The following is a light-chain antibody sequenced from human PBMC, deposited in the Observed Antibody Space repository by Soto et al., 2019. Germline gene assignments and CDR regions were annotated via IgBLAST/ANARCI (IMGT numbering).Light chain of an antibody. CDR1: RDFAIF. V-gene: IGKV1-27*01. CDR3: QKCKVAPFT. J-gene: IGKJ4*01. Sequence: QRTHSQSSLLPFVGARVPITSRPSRDFAIFLAWYQQKPGKVPKLLIYAASTLQSGVPSRFSGSGSGTDFTLTISSLQPEDVATYYCQKCKVAPFTFGGGTKVEIK. CDR2: AAS.